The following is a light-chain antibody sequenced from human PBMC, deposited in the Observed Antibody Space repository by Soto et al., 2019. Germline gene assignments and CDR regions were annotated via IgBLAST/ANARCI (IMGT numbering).Light chain of an antibody. CDR3: CSYAGSSTYV. Sequence: QSLLTQPASLSGSPGQSITISCTGTSSDVGSYNLVSWYQQHPGKAPKLMIYEVSKRPSGVSNRFSGSKSGNTASLTISGLQAEDEADYYCCSYAGSSTYVFGTGTKVTV. J-gene: IGLJ1*01. CDR1: SSDVGSYNL. V-gene: IGLV2-23*02. CDR2: EVS.